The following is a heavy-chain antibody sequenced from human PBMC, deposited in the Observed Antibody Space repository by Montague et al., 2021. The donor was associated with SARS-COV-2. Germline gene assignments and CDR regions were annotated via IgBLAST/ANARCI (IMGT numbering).Heavy chain of an antibody. Sequence: SLSLSFAASGFTFSSYEMNWVRQAPGKGLEWVSYISSSGSTIYYADSVKGRFTISRDNAKNSLYLQMNSLRAEDTAVYYCARGGTYYAFWSCYRNYYYGMDVWGQGTTVTVSS. J-gene: IGHJ6*02. D-gene: IGHD3-3*01. CDR3: ARGGTYYAFWSCYRNYYYGMDV. CDR1: GFTFSSYE. V-gene: IGHV3-48*03. CDR2: ISSSGSTI.